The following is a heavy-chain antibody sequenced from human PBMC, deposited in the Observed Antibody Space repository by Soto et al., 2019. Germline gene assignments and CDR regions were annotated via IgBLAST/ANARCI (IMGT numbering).Heavy chain of an antibody. Sequence: SETLSLTCTVSGGSISRGGYSWSWIRQHPGKGLEWIGYIYWSGSTYYNPSLKSRLTISIDTSKNQFSLKLTSVTAADTAVYYCVRESEDETIAGYHYGLDVWGQGTTVTISS. J-gene: IGHJ6*02. V-gene: IGHV4-31*03. CDR1: GGSISRGGYS. D-gene: IGHD3-10*01. CDR2: IYWSGST. CDR3: VRESEDETIAGYHYGLDV.